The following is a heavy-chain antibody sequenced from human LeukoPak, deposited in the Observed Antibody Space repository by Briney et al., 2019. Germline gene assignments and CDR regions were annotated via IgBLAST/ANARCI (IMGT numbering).Heavy chain of an antibody. D-gene: IGHD4-23*01. CDR2: IMPLFGTA. CDR1: GGTFNNSA. Sequence: GASVKVSCKTSGGTFNNSAISWVRQAPGQGLEWLGGIMPLFGTAGYAQKFQGRVTITRNTSISTAYMELSSLRSEDTAVYYCARDLYGGPTYDYWGQGTLVTVSS. V-gene: IGHV1-69*05. CDR3: ARDLYGGPTYDY. J-gene: IGHJ4*02.